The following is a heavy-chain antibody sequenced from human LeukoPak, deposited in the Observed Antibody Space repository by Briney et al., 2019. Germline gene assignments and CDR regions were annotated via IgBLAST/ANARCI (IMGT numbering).Heavy chain of an antibody. CDR3: AKGLRRLYAPFDY. CDR1: GFTFSSYA. D-gene: IGHD2/OR15-2a*01. CDR2: ISGSGGST. J-gene: IGHJ4*02. V-gene: IGHV3-23*01. Sequence: GGSLRLSCAASGFTFSSYAMSWVRQAPGKGLEWVSAISGSGGSTYYADSVKGRFTISRDNSKNTLYLQMNRLRAEDTAVYYCAKGLRRLYAPFDYWGQGTLVTVSS.